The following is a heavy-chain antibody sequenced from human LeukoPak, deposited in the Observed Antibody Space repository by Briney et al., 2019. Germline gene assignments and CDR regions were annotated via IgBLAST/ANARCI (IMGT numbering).Heavy chain of an antibody. Sequence: SVKVSCKASGGTFSSYAISWVRQAPGQGLEWMGGIIPIFGTANYAQKFQGRVTITTDESTSTAYMELSSLRSEDTAVYYCARWSLTSPYLTPTPVGWFDPWGQGTLGTVSS. V-gene: IGHV1-69*05. J-gene: IGHJ5*02. CDR3: ARWSLTSPYLTPTPVGWFDP. CDR2: IIPIFGTA. D-gene: IGHD3-3*01. CDR1: GGTFSSYA.